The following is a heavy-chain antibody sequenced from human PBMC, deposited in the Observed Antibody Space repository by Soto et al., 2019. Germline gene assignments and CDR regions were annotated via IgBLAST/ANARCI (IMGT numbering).Heavy chain of an antibody. CDR3: ARGRGIVATTNRSLVFGN. J-gene: IGHJ4*02. Sequence: KDLEWIGIIYPEDSETRYSPSFQGLVTISVDTSISTAYLQWNSLQASDTAVYYCARGRGIVATTNRSLVFGNSGQRPLVSVSS. CDR2: IYPEDSET. V-gene: IGHV5-51*02. D-gene: IGHD5-12*01.